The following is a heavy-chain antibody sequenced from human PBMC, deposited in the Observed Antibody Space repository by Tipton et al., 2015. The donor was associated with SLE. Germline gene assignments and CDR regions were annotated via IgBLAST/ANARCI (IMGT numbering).Heavy chain of an antibody. CDR1: GFTFSSYW. CDR3: AGDPNGMDV. CDR2: IKQDGSEK. Sequence: SLRLPCAASGFTFSSYWMSWVRQAPGKGLEWVANIKQDGSEKYYVDSVKGRFTISRDNAKNSLYQQMNSLRAEDTAVYYCAGDPNGMDVWGQGTTVTVSS. V-gene: IGHV3-7*01. J-gene: IGHJ6*02.